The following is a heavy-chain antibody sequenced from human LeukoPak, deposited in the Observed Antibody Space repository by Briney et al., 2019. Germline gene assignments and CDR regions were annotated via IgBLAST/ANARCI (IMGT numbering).Heavy chain of an antibody. CDR3: ARVITMVRDDYFDY. Sequence: SETLSLTCTVSGGSISSSSYYWGWIRQPPGKGLEWIGSIYYSGSTYYNPFLKSRVTISVDTSKNQFSLKLSSVTAADTAVYYCARVITMVRDDYFDYWGQGTLVTVSS. V-gene: IGHV4-39*01. CDR2: IYYSGST. CDR1: GGSISSSSYY. J-gene: IGHJ4*02. D-gene: IGHD3-10*01.